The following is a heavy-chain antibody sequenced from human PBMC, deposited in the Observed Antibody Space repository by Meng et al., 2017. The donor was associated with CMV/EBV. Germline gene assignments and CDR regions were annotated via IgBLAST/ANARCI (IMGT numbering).Heavy chain of an antibody. D-gene: IGHD1-26*01. CDR3: ARVRGSYSLDY. CDR2: IKQDGSEK. CDR1: GGSISSSSYY. J-gene: IGHJ4*02. Sequence: ETLSLTCTVSGGSISSSSYYWGWIRQPPGKGLEWMANIKQDGSEKYYVDSVKGRFTISRDNAKNSLYLQMNSLRAEDTAVYYCARVRGSYSLDYWGQGTLVTVSS. V-gene: IGHV3-7*01.